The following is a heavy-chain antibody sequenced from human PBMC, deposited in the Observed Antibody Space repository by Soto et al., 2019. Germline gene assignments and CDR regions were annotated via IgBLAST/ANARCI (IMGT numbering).Heavy chain of an antibody. D-gene: IGHD3-16*01. V-gene: IGHV1-69*01. J-gene: IGHJ4*02. Sequence: QMEQSGAEVRKPGSSVKVSCKPSGGSLTSYPMAWVRQAPGHGFEWMGGIIPIHGTTEYAQKFQGRVTITADESTNRATLELTGLTSEDTAVYYCARGWGLVSWGQGTLVTVSS. CDR2: IIPIHGTT. CDR3: ARGWGLVS. CDR1: GGSLTSYP.